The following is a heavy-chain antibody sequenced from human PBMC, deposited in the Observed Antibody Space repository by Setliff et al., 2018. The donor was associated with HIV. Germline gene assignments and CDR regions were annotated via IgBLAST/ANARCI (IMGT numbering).Heavy chain of an antibody. Sequence: KTSETLSLTCTASYDTISTADYYWSWIRQPPGKGLEWIGFVSYTGTTRYSPSLKSRITISIDTSKNQFSLKLTSVTAADTALYYCAREGGQGYSGSGSFYHRNFDLWGRGTLVTVSS. V-gene: IGHV4-30-4*01. CDR3: AREGGQGYSGSGSFYHRNFDL. CDR1: YDTISTADYY. D-gene: IGHD3-10*01. J-gene: IGHJ2*01. CDR2: VSYTGTT.